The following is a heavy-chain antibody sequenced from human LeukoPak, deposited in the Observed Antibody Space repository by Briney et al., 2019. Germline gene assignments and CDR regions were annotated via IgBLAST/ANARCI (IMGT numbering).Heavy chain of an antibody. Sequence: PSQTLSLTCTVSVGSISSGGYYWRWIRQHPGKGLEWIGYIYYSGSTYYNPSLKSRVTISVDTSKNQFSLKLSSVTAADTAVYYCARVRFNYYDSSGYLDYWGQGTLVTVSS. CDR1: VGSISSGGYY. CDR2: IYYSGST. D-gene: IGHD3-22*01. CDR3: ARVRFNYYDSSGYLDY. V-gene: IGHV4-31*03. J-gene: IGHJ4*02.